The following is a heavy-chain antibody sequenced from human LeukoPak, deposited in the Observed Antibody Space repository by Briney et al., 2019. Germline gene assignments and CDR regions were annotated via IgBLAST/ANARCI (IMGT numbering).Heavy chain of an antibody. D-gene: IGHD3-3*01. CDR3: ARGMGYDFWSGPQPLDY. V-gene: IGHV3-66*01. J-gene: IGHJ4*02. CDR1: GFTVSSNY. CDR2: IYSGGST. Sequence: GGSLRLSCAASGFTVSSNYMSWVRQAPGKGLEWVSVIYSGGSTYYADSVKGRFTISRDNSKNTLYLQMNSLRAEDTAVYYCARGMGYDFWSGPQPLDYWGQGTLVTVSS.